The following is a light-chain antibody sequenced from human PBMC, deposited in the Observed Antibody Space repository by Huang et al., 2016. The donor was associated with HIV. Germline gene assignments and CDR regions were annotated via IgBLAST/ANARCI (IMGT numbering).Light chain of an antibody. CDR2: AAS. Sequence: ETVMTRSPVTLSVSPGDRASLSCRSSQIVSSHLAWYQQKPGQALRLLIYAASTRATGVPARFSGSGAGTEFTLTISTLQSEDSAVYYCQQYNDFRSTFGPGTRVEIK. V-gene: IGKV3-15*01. J-gene: IGKJ3*01. CDR1: QIVSSH. CDR3: QQYNDFRST.